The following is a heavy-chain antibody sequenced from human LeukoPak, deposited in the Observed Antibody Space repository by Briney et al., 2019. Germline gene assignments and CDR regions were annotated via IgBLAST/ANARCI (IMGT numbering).Heavy chain of an antibody. Sequence: GGSLRLSCAASGFTFSSYWMSWVRQAPGKGLEWVSAISGSGGSTYYADSVKGRFTISRDNSKNTLYLQMNSLRAEDTAVYYCAKDGYCSSTSCYFAGMDVWGQGTTVTVSS. CDR3: AKDGYCSSTSCYFAGMDV. D-gene: IGHD2-2*03. CDR2: ISGSGGST. J-gene: IGHJ6*02. V-gene: IGHV3-23*01. CDR1: GFTFSSYW.